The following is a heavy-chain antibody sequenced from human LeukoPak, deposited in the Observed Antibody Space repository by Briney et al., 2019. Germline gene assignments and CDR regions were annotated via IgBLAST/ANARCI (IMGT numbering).Heavy chain of an antibody. D-gene: IGHD5-12*01. V-gene: IGHV3-30-3*01. CDR1: EFTFSSYA. J-gene: IGHJ4*02. CDR3: ARIYPDYHYNTRGGYFDY. Sequence: GGSLRLSCAASEFTFSSYAMHWVRQAPGKGLEWVAVISYDGSNKYYADSEKGRFTISRDNAKNTLYLQLNSLRADDTAVYYCARIYPDYHYNTRGGYFDYWGQGTLVTVSS. CDR2: ISYDGSNK.